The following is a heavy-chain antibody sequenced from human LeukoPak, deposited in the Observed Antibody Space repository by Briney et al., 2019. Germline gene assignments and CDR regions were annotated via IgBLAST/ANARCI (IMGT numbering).Heavy chain of an antibody. V-gene: IGHV3-11*01. D-gene: IGHD5-18*01. CDR2: ISSGGDIM. CDR3: ATNVDTSDDY. J-gene: IGHJ4*02. Sequence: PGGSLRLSCAASGLRFSDYYVSWIRQAPGKGLQWVSYISSGGDIMHYADSVKGRFTSSRDNAKNSGYLEMNSLGAEDTALYYCATNVDTSDDYWGQGTLVTVSS. CDR1: GLRFSDYY.